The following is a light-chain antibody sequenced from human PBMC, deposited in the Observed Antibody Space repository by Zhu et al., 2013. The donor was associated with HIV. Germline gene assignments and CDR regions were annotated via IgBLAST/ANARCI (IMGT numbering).Light chain of an antibody. CDR1: QNVDNN. J-gene: IGKJ1*01. V-gene: IGKV3-15*01. CDR3: QQYGSSPRT. CDR2: DAS. Sequence: VMTQSPATLSVSPGERVTLSCRASQNVDNNLAWYQQRPGQPPRLLIYDASATAAGVPARFSGGGSGTEFTLTISSLQSEDSAVYFCQQYGSSPRTFGQGTKVEIK.